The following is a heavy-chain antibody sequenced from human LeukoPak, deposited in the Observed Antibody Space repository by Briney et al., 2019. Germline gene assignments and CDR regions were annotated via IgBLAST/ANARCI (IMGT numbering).Heavy chain of an antibody. Sequence: GGSLRLSCAASRFTFSSYWMTWVRQAPGKGLEWVANIKQDGSEKYYVDSVKGRFTISRDNAKNSLYLQMNSLRVEDTAVYYCAGDLLYSTLDYWGQGTPVTVSS. D-gene: IGHD2/OR15-2a*01. J-gene: IGHJ4*02. CDR2: IKQDGSEK. CDR3: AGDLLYSTLDY. CDR1: RFTFSSYW. V-gene: IGHV3-7*03.